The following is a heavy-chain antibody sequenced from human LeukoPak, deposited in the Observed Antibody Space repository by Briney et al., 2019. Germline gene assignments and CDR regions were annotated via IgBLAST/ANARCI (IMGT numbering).Heavy chain of an antibody. D-gene: IGHD6-19*01. J-gene: IGHJ4*02. V-gene: IGHV4-61*08. CDR1: GASLNSGGYH. CDR2: IYYSGST. CDR3: ARGYSSGFGN. Sequence: PSETLSLTCTVSGASLNSGGYHWNWIRQPPGKEPEWIGYIYYSGSTNYNRSLKSRVTISVDTSKNQFSLKLTSVTAADTAVYYCARGYSSGFGNWGQGTLVTVSS.